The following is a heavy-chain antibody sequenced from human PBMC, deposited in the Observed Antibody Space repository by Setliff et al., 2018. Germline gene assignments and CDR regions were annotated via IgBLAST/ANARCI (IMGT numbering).Heavy chain of an antibody. CDR3: VRPGGTTVVARHFDY. Sequence: PSETLSLTCTVSDDSFTSSRYYWGWIRQAPGSGLEWIGSISYSGTPYYNASVESRVTISIDTSRNQFVLELRSVTVADTATYYCVRPGGTTVVARHFDYWGAGILVTVSS. V-gene: IGHV4-39*01. J-gene: IGHJ4*01. CDR1: DDSFTSSRYY. CDR2: ISYSGTP. D-gene: IGHD2-15*01.